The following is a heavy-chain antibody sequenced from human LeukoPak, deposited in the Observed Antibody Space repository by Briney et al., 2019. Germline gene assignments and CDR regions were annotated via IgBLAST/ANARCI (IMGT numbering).Heavy chain of an antibody. J-gene: IGHJ4*02. CDR2: IYYSGST. D-gene: IGHD2-15*01. V-gene: IGHV4-59*01. CDR1: GGSISSYY. CDR3: ARSGYCSGGSCFFYFDY. Sequence: PSETLSLTCTLSGGSISSYYWSWIRQPPGKGLEWNGYIYYSGSTNYNPSLKSRVTISVDTSKNQFSLKLSSVTAADTAVYYCARSGYCSGGSCFFYFDYWGQGTLVTVSS.